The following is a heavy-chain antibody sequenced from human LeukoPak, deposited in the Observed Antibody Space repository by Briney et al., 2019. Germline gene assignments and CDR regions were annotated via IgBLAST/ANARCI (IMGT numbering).Heavy chain of an antibody. CDR1: GFTFSSYW. J-gene: IGHJ6*03. D-gene: IGHD1-26*01. CDR3: ASRVWVGTTFHFYYYLDV. Sequence: GGSLRLSCAAFGFTFSSYWMTWVRQAPGKGLKWVANINQDGSEIYYMDSVKGRFTISRNNAKNSLYLQINNLRAEDTAVYYCASRVWVGTTFHFYYYLDVWGKGTTVTVSS. V-gene: IGHV3-7*01. CDR2: INQDGSEI.